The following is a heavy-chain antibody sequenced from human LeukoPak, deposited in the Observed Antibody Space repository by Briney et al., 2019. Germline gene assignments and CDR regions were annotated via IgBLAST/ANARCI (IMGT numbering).Heavy chain of an antibody. CDR2: IWYDGNNK. V-gene: IGHV3-33*01. J-gene: IGHJ6*04. CDR3: ARVSGDGDPTHYGMDV. Sequence: GGSLRLSCAASGFTFRNYGMHWVRQATGKGLEWVAVIWYDGNNKYYGDSVKGRFTISRENSKNTLYLQMSSLRAEDTAVYYCARVSGDGDPTHYGMDVWGKGTTAIVSS. D-gene: IGHD3-10*01. CDR1: GFTFRNYG.